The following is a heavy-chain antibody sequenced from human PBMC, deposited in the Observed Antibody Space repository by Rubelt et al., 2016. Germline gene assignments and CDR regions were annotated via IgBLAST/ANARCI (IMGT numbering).Heavy chain of an antibody. CDR3: ASRGGSWGYYYYVYLERGILVICSSAAARRPSVFPLSS. CDR1: GCSSSGYY. J-gene: IGHJ5*01. Sequence: QVQLQESGPRLVKPSETLSLTCTVAGCSSSGYYWNWIRQPPGKGLEWIGFVYSSGSTYYNPPLNSRATILVDSSKNQFPLKLTSVTAAYTAVYYCASRGGSWGYYYYVYLERGILVICSSAAARRPSVFPLSSW. CDR2: VYSSGST. V-gene: IGHV4-59*01. D-gene: IGHD3-10*02.